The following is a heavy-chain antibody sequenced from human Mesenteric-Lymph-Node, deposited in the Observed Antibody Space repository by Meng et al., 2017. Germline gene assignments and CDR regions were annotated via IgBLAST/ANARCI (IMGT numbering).Heavy chain of an antibody. J-gene: IGHJ4*02. D-gene: IGHD3-10*01. CDR3: ARVLLWVGGLDY. V-gene: IGHV4-4*02. CDR2: INHSGST. Sequence: QWPLQESGPGPVKPSGTLSRTCDVSGGSLRNDNWWTWVRQAPGKGLEWIGEINHSGSTTYNPSLKSRVTISIDKSKNQFSLKLNSVTAADTAVYYCARVLLWVGGLDYWGQGTLVTVSS. CDR1: GGSLRNDNW.